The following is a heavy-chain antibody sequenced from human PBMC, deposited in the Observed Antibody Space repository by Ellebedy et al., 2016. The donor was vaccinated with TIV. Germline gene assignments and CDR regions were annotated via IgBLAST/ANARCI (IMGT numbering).Heavy chain of an antibody. Sequence: SLKISXAASVFTFSRYAMHWFRQAPGKGLEWVSGISWNSGSIGYADSVKGRFTISRDNAKNSLYLQMNSLRAEDTALYYCTKGRDYTSFDYWGQGTLVTVSS. V-gene: IGHV3-9*01. D-gene: IGHD4-11*01. J-gene: IGHJ4*02. CDR1: VFTFSRYA. CDR2: ISWNSGSI. CDR3: TKGRDYTSFDY.